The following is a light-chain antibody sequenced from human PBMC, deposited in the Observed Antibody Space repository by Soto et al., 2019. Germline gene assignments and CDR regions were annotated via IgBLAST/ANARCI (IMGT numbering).Light chain of an antibody. V-gene: IGKV3-15*01. CDR2: GAS. CDR3: QQYNDWPLT. Sequence: EILLTQSPATLSMSPGERATLSCRASQSVGSNLAWYQQQPGQAPRLLVYGASTRATEIPARFSCSGSRTEFTLTISSLQSEYFAVYYCQQYNDWPLTFGGGTKVEIK. CDR1: QSVGSN. J-gene: IGKJ4*01.